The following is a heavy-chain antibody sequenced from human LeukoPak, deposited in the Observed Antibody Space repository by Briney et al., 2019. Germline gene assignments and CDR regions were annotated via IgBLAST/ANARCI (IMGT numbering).Heavy chain of an antibody. CDR3: ARERLYSSGWDFDY. CDR2: MNPNSGNT. V-gene: IGHV1-8*01. D-gene: IGHD6-19*01. J-gene: IGHJ4*02. Sequence: ASVKVSCKASGYTFTSYDINWVRQATGQGLEWMGWMNPNSGNTGYAQKFHSRVTMTRNTSISTDYMELSSLRSEDTAVYYCARERLYSSGWDFDYWGQGTLVTVS. CDR1: GYTFTSYD.